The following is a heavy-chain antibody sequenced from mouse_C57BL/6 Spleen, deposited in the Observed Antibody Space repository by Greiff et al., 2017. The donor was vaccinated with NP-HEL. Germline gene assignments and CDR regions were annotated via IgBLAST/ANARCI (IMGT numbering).Heavy chain of an antibody. Sequence: QVQLQQPGAELVRPGSSVKLSCKASGYTFTSYWMHWVKQRPIQGLEWIGNIDPSDSETHSNQKFKDKATLTVDKSSSTAYMQLSSLTSEDSAVYYCARGGSSYVDYAMDYWGQGTSVTVSS. D-gene: IGHD1-1*01. CDR3: ARGGSSYVDYAMDY. V-gene: IGHV1-52*01. CDR2: IDPSDSET. J-gene: IGHJ4*01. CDR1: GYTFTSYW.